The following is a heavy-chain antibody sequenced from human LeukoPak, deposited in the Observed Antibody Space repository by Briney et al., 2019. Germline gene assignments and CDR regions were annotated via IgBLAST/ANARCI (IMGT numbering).Heavy chain of an antibody. D-gene: IGHD4-23*01. CDR3: ARGSGGNSDC. Sequence: GGSLRLSCAASGFTFSSYSMNWVRQAPGKGLEWVSFISTTSSAIYYADSVKGRFTISRDNAKNSLYLQMNSLRDEDTAVYYCARGSGGNSDCWGQGTLVTVSS. CDR2: ISTTSSAI. V-gene: IGHV3-48*02. CDR1: GFTFSSYS. J-gene: IGHJ4*02.